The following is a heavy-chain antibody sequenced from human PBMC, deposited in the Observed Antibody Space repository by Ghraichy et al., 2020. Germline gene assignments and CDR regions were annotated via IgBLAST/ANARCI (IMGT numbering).Heavy chain of an antibody. J-gene: IGHJ4*02. Sequence: GGSLRLSCAASGFTFSSYAMSWVRQAPGKGLEWVSAISGSGGSTYYADSVKGRFTISRDNSKNTLYLQMNSLRAEDSAVYYCAKSVRSYGFALRYWGQGTLVTVSS. CDR3: AKSVRSYGFALRY. CDR1: GFTFSSYA. CDR2: ISGSGGST. V-gene: IGHV3-23*01. D-gene: IGHD5-18*01.